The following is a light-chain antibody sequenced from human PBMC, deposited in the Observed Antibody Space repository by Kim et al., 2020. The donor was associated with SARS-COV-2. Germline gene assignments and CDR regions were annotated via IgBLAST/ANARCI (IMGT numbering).Light chain of an antibody. Sequence: SYELTQPSSVSVSPGQTARITCSGDVLAKKYARWFQQKPGQAPVLVIYKDTERPSGISERFSGSSSGTTVTLTISGAQVGDEGDYYCYSYSAAGEPLLGGGTQLTVL. CDR3: YSYSAAGEPL. V-gene: IGLV3-27*01. CDR2: KDT. CDR1: VLAKKY. J-gene: IGLJ2*01.